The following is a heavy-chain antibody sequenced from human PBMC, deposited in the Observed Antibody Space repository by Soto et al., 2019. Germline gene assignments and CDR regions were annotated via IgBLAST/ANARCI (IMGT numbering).Heavy chain of an antibody. CDR3: AKGGYTYAFDF. CDR1: GFTFSRPT. Sequence: EVQLLESGGGLVQPGGSLRLSCAASGFTFSRPTMSWVRQAPGKGLEWVSGLSGSGDGTYYADSVKGRFTVSRDTSRNTLFLQMNSLRAEDTAVYYCAKGGYTYAFDFWGQGTLVTVSS. V-gene: IGHV3-23*01. J-gene: IGHJ3*01. D-gene: IGHD5-18*01. CDR2: LSGSGDGT.